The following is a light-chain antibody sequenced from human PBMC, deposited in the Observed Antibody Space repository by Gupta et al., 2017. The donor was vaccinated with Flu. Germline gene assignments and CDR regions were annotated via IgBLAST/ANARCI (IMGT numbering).Light chain of an antibody. CDR2: DAS. Sequence: EIVLTQSPATLSLSPGERATLSCRASQSITTSLAWFQHKPGQAPRLLIYDASNRATGIPARFSGSGSGTDFTLTISSLEPEDFAVYYCHQRYNWPLTFGGGTKVEIK. V-gene: IGKV3-11*01. CDR1: QSITTS. CDR3: HQRYNWPLT. J-gene: IGKJ4*01.